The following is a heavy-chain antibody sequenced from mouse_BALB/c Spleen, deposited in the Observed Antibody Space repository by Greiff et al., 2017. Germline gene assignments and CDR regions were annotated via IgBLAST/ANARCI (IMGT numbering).Heavy chain of an antibody. CDR3: AKDYYGSSYWYFDV. CDR2: IRYSGST. J-gene: IGHJ1*01. V-gene: IGHV3-2*02. CDR1: GYSITSDYA. Sequence: EVQLQESGPGLVKPSQSLSLTCTVTGYSITSDYAWNWIRQFPGNKLEWMGYIRYSGSTSYNPSLKSRISITRDTSKNQFFLQLNSVTTEDTATYYCAKDYYGSSYWYFDVWGAGTTVTVSS. D-gene: IGHD1-1*01.